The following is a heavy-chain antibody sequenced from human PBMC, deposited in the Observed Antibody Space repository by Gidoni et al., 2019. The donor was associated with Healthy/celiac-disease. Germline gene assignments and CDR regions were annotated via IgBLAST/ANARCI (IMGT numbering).Heavy chain of an antibody. V-gene: IGHV4-59*01. D-gene: IGHD1-20*01. CDR3: AREAVTGTPTGAFDI. CDR2: IYYSGST. CDR1: GGSISSYY. Sequence: QVQLQESGPGLVKPSATLSLTCTFSGGSISSYYWSWIRQPPGKGLEWIGYIYYSGSTNYNPSLKSRVTISVDTSKNQFSLKLSSVTAADTAVYYCAREAVTGTPTGAFDIWGQGTMVTVSS. J-gene: IGHJ3*02.